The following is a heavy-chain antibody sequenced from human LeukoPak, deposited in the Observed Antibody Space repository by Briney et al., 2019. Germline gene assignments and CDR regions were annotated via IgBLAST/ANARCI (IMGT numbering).Heavy chain of an antibody. CDR2: IYYSGST. Sequence: PSETLSLTCTVSGGSISSSSYYWGWIRQPPGMGLEWIGSIYYSGSTYYNPSLKSRVTISVDTSKNQFSLKLSSVTAADTAVYYCARRRKIYGSGSYYNDYWGQGTLVTVSS. D-gene: IGHD3-10*01. V-gene: IGHV4-39*07. CDR3: ARRRKIYGSGSYYNDY. CDR1: GGSISSSSYY. J-gene: IGHJ4*02.